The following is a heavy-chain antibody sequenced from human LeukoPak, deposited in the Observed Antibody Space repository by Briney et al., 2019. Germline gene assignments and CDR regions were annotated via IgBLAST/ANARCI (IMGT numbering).Heavy chain of an antibody. CDR1: GGSISGYY. CDR3: ARRSGYALDY. V-gene: IGHV4-59*01. J-gene: IGHJ4*02. CDR2: IYYSGST. D-gene: IGHD5-12*01. Sequence: SETLSLTCTVSGGSISGYYWSWIRQPPGKGLEWIGYIYYSGSTNYNPFLKSRVTISVDTSKNQFSLKLSSVTAADTAVYNCARRSGYALDYWGQGTLVTVSS.